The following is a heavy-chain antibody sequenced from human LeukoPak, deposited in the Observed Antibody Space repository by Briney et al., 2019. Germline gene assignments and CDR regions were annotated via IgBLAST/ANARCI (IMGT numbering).Heavy chain of an antibody. V-gene: IGHV3-7*01. D-gene: IGHD2-15*01. Sequence: GGSLRLSCAASGFTFSSYWMSWVRQAPGKGLEWVANIKQDGSEKYYVDSVKGRFTISRDNAKNSLYLQMNSLRAEDTAVYYCARDGSRVCSGGSCYSIYGWFDPWGQGTLVTVSS. CDR2: IKQDGSEK. J-gene: IGHJ5*02. CDR3: ARDGSRVCSGGSCYSIYGWFDP. CDR1: GFTFSSYW.